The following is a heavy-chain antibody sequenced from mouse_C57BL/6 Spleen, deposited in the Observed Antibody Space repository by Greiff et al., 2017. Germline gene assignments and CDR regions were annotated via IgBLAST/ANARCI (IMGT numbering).Heavy chain of an antibody. D-gene: IGHD1-1*01. J-gene: IGHJ3*01. CDR3: ARWGYGSPFFAY. V-gene: IGHV1-54*01. CDR1: GYAFNDYL. CDR2: INPGGGGT. Sequence: VQLQQSGAELVRPGTSVKVSCKASGYAFNDYLIEWVKQRPGQGLEWIGVINPGGGGTNYNGKFQGKATLTADKSSSTAYMQLSSLTSEDSAVYFCARWGYGSPFFAYWGQGTLVTVSA.